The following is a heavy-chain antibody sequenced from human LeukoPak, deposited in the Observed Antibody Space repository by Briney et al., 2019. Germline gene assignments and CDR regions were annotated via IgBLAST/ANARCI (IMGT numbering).Heavy chain of an antibody. Sequence: PGGSLRLSCAASGFTFSSYAMSWVRQAPGKGLEWVSAISGSGGSTYYADSVKGRFTISRDNSKNTPYLQMNSLRAEDTAVYYCARSITMIVVVNHYYFDYWGQGTLVTVSS. D-gene: IGHD3-22*01. CDR1: GFTFSSYA. J-gene: IGHJ4*02. CDR3: ARSITMIVVVNHYYFDY. CDR2: ISGSGGST. V-gene: IGHV3-23*01.